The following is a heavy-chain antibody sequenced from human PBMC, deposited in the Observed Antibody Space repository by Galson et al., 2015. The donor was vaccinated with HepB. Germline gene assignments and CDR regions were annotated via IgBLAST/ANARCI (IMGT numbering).Heavy chain of an antibody. D-gene: IGHD6-19*01. Sequence: SLRLSCAASGFTFSDYYMSWIRQAPGKGLEWVSYISSSSSYIYYADSVKGRFTISRDNAKNSLYLQMNSLRAEDTAVYYCARVAVAGTPYYYGMDVWGQGTTVTVSS. J-gene: IGHJ6*02. V-gene: IGHV3-11*06. CDR1: GFTFSDYY. CDR3: ARVAVAGTPYYYGMDV. CDR2: ISSSSSYI.